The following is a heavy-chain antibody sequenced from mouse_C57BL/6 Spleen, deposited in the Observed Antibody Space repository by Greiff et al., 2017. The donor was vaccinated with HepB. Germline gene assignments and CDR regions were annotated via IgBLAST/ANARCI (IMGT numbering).Heavy chain of an antibody. CDR2: ISSGGDYI. Sequence: EVQGVESGEGLVKPGGSLKLSCAASGFTFSSYAMSWVRQTPEKRLEWVAYISSGGDYIYYADTVKGRFTISRDNARNTLYLQMSSLKSEDTAMYYCTRGRIYYDYDWYFDVWGTGTTVTVSS. CDR1: GFTFSSYA. V-gene: IGHV5-9-1*02. CDR3: TRGRIYYDYDWYFDV. J-gene: IGHJ1*03. D-gene: IGHD2-4*01.